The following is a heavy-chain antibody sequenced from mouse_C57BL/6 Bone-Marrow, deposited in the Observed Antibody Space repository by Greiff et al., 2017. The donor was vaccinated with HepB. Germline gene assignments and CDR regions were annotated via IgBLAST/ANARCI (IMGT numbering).Heavy chain of an antibody. J-gene: IGHJ3*01. D-gene: IGHD1-1*01. CDR1: GFTFSSYA. Sequence: EVQLVESGGGLVKPGGSLKLSCAASGFTFSSYAMSWVRQTPEKRLEWVATISDGGSYTYYPDNVKGRFTISRDNAKNNLYLQMSHLKSEDTAMYYCARDRLSSAWFAYWGQGTLVTVSA. V-gene: IGHV5-4*01. CDR2: ISDGGSYT. CDR3: ARDRLSSAWFAY.